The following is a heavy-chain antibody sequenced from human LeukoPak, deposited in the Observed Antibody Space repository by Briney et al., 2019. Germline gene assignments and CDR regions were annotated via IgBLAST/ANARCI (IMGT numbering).Heavy chain of an antibody. V-gene: IGHV3-7*01. Sequence: PGGSLRLSCAASGFTFSSYWMSWVRQAPGKGLEWVANIKQDGSEKYYVDSVKGRFTISRDNAKNSLYLQMNSLRAEDTAVYYCARDRGAGVAVASDYWGQGTLVTVSS. CDR3: ARDRGAGVAVASDY. D-gene: IGHD6-19*01. CDR1: GFTFSSYW. CDR2: IKQDGSEK. J-gene: IGHJ4*02.